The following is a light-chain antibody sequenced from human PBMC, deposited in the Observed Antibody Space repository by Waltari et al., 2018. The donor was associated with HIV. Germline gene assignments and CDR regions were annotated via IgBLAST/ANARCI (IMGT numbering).Light chain of an antibody. CDR3: QAWDSSTVV. V-gene: IGLV3-1*01. Sequence: SYEVTQPPSVSVSPGQTASITCSGHKLGNKYTAWYQQKPGQSPVLVIYEDNKRRSGTPWRVSGSNSGDTATLSISGTQAMDEADYDCQAWDSSTVVFGGGTRLTVL. CDR2: EDN. CDR1: KLGNKY. J-gene: IGLJ2*01.